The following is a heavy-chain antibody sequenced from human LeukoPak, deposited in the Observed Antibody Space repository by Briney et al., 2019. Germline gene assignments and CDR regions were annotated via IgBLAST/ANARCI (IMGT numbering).Heavy chain of an antibody. CDR2: IKQDGSEK. V-gene: IGHV3-7*02. J-gene: IGHJ4*02. D-gene: IGHD4-17*01. Sequence: GGSLRLSCVVSGFIASSNYMSWVRQAPGKGLEWVANIKQDGSEKYYVDSVKGRYTISRDNAKNSLYLQMNSLRAEDTAVYYCASHYGDYSFFDYWGQGTLVTVSS. CDR1: GFIASSNY. CDR3: ASHYGDYSFFDY.